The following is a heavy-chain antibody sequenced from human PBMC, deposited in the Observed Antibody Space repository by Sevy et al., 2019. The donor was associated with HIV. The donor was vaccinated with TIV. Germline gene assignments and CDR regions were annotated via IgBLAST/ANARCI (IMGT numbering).Heavy chain of an antibody. CDR3: AEGGGGHYDPDEIGYYFYYYNMDV. CDR1: EFSFDSYG. J-gene: IGHJ6*03. V-gene: IGHV3-23*01. D-gene: IGHD3-22*01. CDR2: ISGSGTRT. Sequence: GGSLRLSCAVSEFSFDSYGMTWVRQAPGKGLEWVSGISGSGTRTYYADSVKGRFIISRDNSKNTLYLQMNSLRSEDTAIYYCAEGGGGHYDPDEIGYYFYYYNMDVWGKGTTVTVSS.